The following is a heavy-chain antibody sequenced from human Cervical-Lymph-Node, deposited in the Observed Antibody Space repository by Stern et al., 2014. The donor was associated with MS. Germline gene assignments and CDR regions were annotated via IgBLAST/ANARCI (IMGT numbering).Heavy chain of an antibody. V-gene: IGHV1-18*01. D-gene: IGHD6-13*01. CDR2: ISAYNGNT. Sequence: VQLVESGAGVKKPGASVKVSCKASGYTFTSYGISWVRQAPGQGLEWMGWISAYNGNTNYAQKLQGRVTMTTDTSTSTAYMELRSLRSDDTAVYYCARDSGYSSSWYPWYFDYWGQGTLVTVSS. CDR1: GYTFTSYG. J-gene: IGHJ4*02. CDR3: ARDSGYSSSWYPWYFDY.